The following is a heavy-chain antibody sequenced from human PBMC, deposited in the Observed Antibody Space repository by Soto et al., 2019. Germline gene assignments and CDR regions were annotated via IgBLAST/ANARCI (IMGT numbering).Heavy chain of an antibody. CDR3: ARHSNVGDYYDSSGYYYNHYGMDV. D-gene: IGHD3-22*01. J-gene: IGHJ6*02. Sequence: SETLSLTCAVSGGSISSSNWWSWVRQPPGKGLEWIGEIYHSGSTNYNPSLKSRVTISVDKSKNQFSLKLSSVTAADTAVYYCARHSNVGDYYDSSGYYYNHYGMDVWGQGTTVTVSS. CDR2: IYHSGST. CDR1: GGSISSSNW. V-gene: IGHV4-4*02.